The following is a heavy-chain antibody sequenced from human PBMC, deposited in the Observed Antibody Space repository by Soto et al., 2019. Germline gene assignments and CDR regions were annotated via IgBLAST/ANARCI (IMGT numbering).Heavy chain of an antibody. V-gene: IGHV4-4*02. CDR2: IYHSGST. CDR3: ARDPHSSNQPGGFDY. CDR1: GGSISSSNW. D-gene: IGHD6-13*01. Sequence: QVQLQESGPGLVKPSGTLSLTCAVSGGSISSSNWWSWVRQPPGKGLEWIGEIYHSGSTNYNPSLRSRVTIXXDXSXXQFSLKLSSVTAADTAVYYWARDPHSSNQPGGFDYWGQGTLVTVSS. J-gene: IGHJ4*02.